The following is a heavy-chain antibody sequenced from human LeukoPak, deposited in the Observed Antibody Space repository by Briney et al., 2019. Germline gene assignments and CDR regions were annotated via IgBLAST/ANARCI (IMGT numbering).Heavy chain of an antibody. CDR3: AELGITMIGGV. CDR2: ISSGSSYI. V-gene: IGHV3-21*01. D-gene: IGHD3-10*02. Sequence: GGSLRLSCAASGFTFSSYAMSWVRQAPGKGLEWVSSISSGSSYIYYADSVKGRFTISRDNAKNSLYLQMNSLRAEDTAVYYCAELGITMIGGVWGKGTTVTISS. J-gene: IGHJ6*04. CDR1: GFTFSSYA.